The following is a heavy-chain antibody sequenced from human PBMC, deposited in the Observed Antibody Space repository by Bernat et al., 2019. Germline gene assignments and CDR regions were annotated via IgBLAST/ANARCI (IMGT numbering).Heavy chain of an antibody. Sequence: QVQLVESGGGVVQPGRSLRLSCAASGFTFSSYGMHWVRQAPGKGLEWVAVIWYDGSNKYYADSVKGRFTISRDNSKNTLYLQMNSLRAKDTAVYYCARMIRWSWVYWFDPWGQGTLVTVSS. CDR2: IWYDGSNK. CDR1: GFTFSSYG. J-gene: IGHJ5*02. D-gene: IGHD4-23*01. CDR3: ARMIRWSWVYWFDP. V-gene: IGHV3-33*01.